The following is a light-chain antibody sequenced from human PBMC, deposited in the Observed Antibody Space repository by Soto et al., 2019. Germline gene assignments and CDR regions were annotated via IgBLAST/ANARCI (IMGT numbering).Light chain of an antibody. CDR2: GAS. CDR3: QQRSNWPVT. V-gene: IGKV3-11*01. J-gene: IGKJ2*01. Sequence: EGVLTQSPGILSLSPGERATLSCRASQSVDRSYLAWYQQRPGQAPRLLIYGASSRATGIPDRFSGSGSGTDFTLTINSLEPEDFAVYYCQQRSNWPVTFGQGTKLEIK. CDR1: QSVDRSY.